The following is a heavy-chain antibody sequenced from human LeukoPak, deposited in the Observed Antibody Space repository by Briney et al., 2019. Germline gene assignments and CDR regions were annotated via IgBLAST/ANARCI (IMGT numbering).Heavy chain of an antibody. CDR2: IYTSGST. Sequence: SETLSLTCTVSGGSISSYYWSWIRQPAGKGLEWIGRIYTSGSTNYNPSLKSRVTMSVDTSKNQFSLKLSSVTAADTAVYYCAGMTTVTTLFYYYYGMDVWGQGTTVTVSS. J-gene: IGHJ6*02. CDR1: GGSISSYY. D-gene: IGHD4-17*01. V-gene: IGHV4-4*07. CDR3: AGMTTVTTLFYYYYGMDV.